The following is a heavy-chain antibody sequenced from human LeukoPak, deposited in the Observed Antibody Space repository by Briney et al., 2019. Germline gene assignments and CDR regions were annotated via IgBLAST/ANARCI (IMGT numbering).Heavy chain of an antibody. D-gene: IGHD4-17*01. V-gene: IGHV4-61*01. CDR3: ARGPPDGDYFDY. CDR2: IYYTGST. CDR1: GGSVSSGSYY. Sequence: SETLSLTCTVSGGSVSSGSYYWSWIRQPPRKGLEWIGNIYYTGSTNYNPSLKSRVTISVDTSKNQFSLKLSSVTAADTAVYYCARGPPDGDYFDYWGQGTLVTVSS. J-gene: IGHJ4*02.